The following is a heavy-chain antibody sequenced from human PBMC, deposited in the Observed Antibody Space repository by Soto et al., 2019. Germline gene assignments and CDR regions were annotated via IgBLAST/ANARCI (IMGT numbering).Heavy chain of an antibody. J-gene: IGHJ4*02. CDR3: ARVPLGFGELLGYFDY. D-gene: IGHD3-10*01. V-gene: IGHV4-30-2*01. CDR2: IYHSGST. CDR1: GGSISSGGYS. Sequence: SETLSLTCAVSGGSISSGGYSWSWIRQPPGKGLEWIGYIYHSGSTYYNPSLKSRVTISVDRSKNQFSLKLSSVTAADTAVYYCARVPLGFGELLGYFDYWGQGTLVTVSS.